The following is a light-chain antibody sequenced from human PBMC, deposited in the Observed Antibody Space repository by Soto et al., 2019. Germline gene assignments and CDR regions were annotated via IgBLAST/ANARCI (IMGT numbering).Light chain of an antibody. CDR2: EGS. CDR1: SSDVGSYNL. CDR3: CSYAGSSTSYV. V-gene: IGLV2-23*01. J-gene: IGLJ1*01. Sequence: QSALTQPASVSGSPGQSITISCTGTSSDVGSYNLVSWYQQHPGKAPKLMIYEGSKRPSGVSNRFSGSKSGNTASLTISGLQAEDEAEYDCCSYAGSSTSYVFGTGTKLTVL.